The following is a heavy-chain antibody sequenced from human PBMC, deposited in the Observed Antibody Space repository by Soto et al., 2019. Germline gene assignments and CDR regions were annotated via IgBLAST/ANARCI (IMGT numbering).Heavy chain of an antibody. CDR1: GFSVSNSY. J-gene: IGHJ4*02. CDR3: ARVGKPMVIGNYFDY. CDR2: LYSGGST. Sequence: EVQLVESGGGLIQPGGSLTLSCVASGFSVSNSYMSWVRQAPGKGLEWVSVLYSGGSTYYADSVKGRFTISRDNSKNTVYLQVNSLRGEDTAVYYCARVGKPMVIGNYFDYWGQGTLVTVSS. V-gene: IGHV3-53*01. D-gene: IGHD3-10*01.